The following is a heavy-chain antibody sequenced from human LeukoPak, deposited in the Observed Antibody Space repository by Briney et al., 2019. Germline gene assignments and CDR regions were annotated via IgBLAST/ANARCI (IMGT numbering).Heavy chain of an antibody. J-gene: IGHJ4*02. Sequence: GGSLRLSCAASGFTFDDYAMHWVRQAPGKGLEWVSGISWNSGSIGYADSVKGRFTISRDNAKNSLYLQMNSLRAEDTALYYRAKDRDGSLISPFDYWGQGTLVTVSS. CDR2: ISWNSGSI. D-gene: IGHD5-24*01. V-gene: IGHV3-9*01. CDR3: AKDRDGSLISPFDY. CDR1: GFTFDDYA.